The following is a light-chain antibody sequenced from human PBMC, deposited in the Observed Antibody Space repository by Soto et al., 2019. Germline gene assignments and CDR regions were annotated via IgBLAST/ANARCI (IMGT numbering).Light chain of an antibody. V-gene: IGKV3-20*01. Sequence: EVVVTQSPGTLSLSPGERATLSCMASQSVSSSYLAWYQQKPGQAPRLLIYGASSRATGIPDRFSGSGSGTDFTLTISRLEPEDFAVYYCQQYGSSQITFGQGTRPEIK. J-gene: IGKJ5*01. CDR2: GAS. CDR1: QSVSSSY. CDR3: QQYGSSQIT.